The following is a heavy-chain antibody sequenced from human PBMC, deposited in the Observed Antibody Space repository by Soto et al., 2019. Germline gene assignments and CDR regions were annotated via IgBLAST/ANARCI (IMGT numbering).Heavy chain of an antibody. V-gene: IGHV3-30-3*01. CDR3: ARDLLRHYNRNDFRNNWFDP. Sequence: GGSLRLSCAASGFTFSSYAMHWVRQAPGKGLEWVAVISYDGSNKYYADSVKGRFTISRDNSKNTLYLQMNSLRAEDTAVYYCARDLLRHYNRNDFRNNWFDPWGQGTLVTVSS. CDR1: GFTFSSYA. D-gene: IGHD1-20*01. J-gene: IGHJ5*02. CDR2: ISYDGSNK.